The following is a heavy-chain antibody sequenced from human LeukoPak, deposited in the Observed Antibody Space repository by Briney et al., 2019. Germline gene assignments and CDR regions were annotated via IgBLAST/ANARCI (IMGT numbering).Heavy chain of an antibody. Sequence: ASVKVSCKPSGYTFTSYDIYWVRQATGPGLEWVGWMNPNNGKTGYAQKFQGRVTMTGNTSITTAYMELSSLRPDDTAVYYCARFGVGNYYYGMDVWGQGTTVIVSS. CDR3: ARFGVGNYYYGMDV. D-gene: IGHD3-10*01. CDR1: GYTFTSYD. J-gene: IGHJ6*02. V-gene: IGHV1-8*01. CDR2: MNPNNGKT.